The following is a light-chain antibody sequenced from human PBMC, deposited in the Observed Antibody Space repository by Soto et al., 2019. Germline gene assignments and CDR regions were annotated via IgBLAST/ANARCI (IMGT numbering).Light chain of an antibody. Sequence: DLQMTQSPSSVSASVGDRVTITCRASQGISNWLAWYQQQTGKAPKLLIYGASSLKSGVPSRFSGGGLGTHFTLIISSLQPEDFATYYCQQTNTFLPLTFGGGTKVEI. CDR2: GAS. J-gene: IGKJ4*01. CDR1: QGISNW. CDR3: QQTNTFLPLT. V-gene: IGKV1-12*01.